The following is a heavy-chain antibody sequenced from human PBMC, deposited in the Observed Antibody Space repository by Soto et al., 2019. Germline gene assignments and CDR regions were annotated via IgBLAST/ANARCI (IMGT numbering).Heavy chain of an antibody. CDR3: ARVGSGVAVAGRWFDP. CDR1: GGTFSSYA. Sequence: QVQLVQSGAEVKKPGSSVKVSCKASGGTFSSYAISWVRQAPGQELEWMGGIIPIFGTANYAQKFQGRVTITADESTSTAYMELSSLRSEDTAVYYCARVGSGVAVAGRWFDPWGQGTLVTVSS. J-gene: IGHJ5*02. CDR2: IIPIFGTA. D-gene: IGHD6-19*01. V-gene: IGHV1-69*01.